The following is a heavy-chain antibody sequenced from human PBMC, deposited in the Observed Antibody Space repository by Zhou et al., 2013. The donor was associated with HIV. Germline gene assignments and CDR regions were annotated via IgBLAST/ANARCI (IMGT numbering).Heavy chain of an antibody. CDR2: IIPIFGTA. V-gene: IGHV1-69*05. CDR3: ARGRIAAAGTHEYFQH. D-gene: IGHD6-13*01. CDR1: GGTFSSYA. Sequence: QVQLVQSGAEVKKPGSSVKVSCKASGGTFSSYAISWVRQAPGQGLEWMGGIIPIFGTANYAQKFQGRVTITTDESTSTAYMELSSLRSEDTAVYYCARGRIAAAGTHEYFQHWGQGTLVTVSS. J-gene: IGHJ1*01.